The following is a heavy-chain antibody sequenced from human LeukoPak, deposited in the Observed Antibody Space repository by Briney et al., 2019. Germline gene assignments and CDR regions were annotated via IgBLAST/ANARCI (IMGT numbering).Heavy chain of an antibody. CDR3: ARDRVNTGFYHGMDV. J-gene: IGHJ6*02. Sequence: GGSLRLSCAASGITFSSYSMNWVRQAPGKGLEWVSSITGTGSYIDYADSVRGRFTISRDNAKNSLYLQMNSLRAEDTAVYYCARDRVNTGFYHGMDVWCQGTTVTVSS. CDR2: ITGTGSYI. CDR1: GITFSSYS. V-gene: IGHV3-21*01. D-gene: IGHD1/OR15-1a*01.